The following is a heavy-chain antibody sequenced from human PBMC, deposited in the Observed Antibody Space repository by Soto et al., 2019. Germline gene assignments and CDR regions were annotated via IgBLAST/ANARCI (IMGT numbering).Heavy chain of an antibody. CDR1: GFTFSSYG. Sequence: GGSLRLSCAASGFTFSSYGMHWVRQAPGKGLEWVAVISYDGSNKYYADSVKGRFTISRDNSKNTLYLQMNSLRAEDTAVYYCAKPGRGGTYCGGDCLTVYLQHWGQGT. D-gene: IGHD2-21*02. J-gene: IGHJ1*01. CDR3: AKPGRGGTYCGGDCLTVYLQH. CDR2: ISYDGSNK. V-gene: IGHV3-30*18.